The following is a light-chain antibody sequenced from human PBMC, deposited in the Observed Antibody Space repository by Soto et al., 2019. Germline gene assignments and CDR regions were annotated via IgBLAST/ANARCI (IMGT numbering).Light chain of an antibody. J-gene: IGKJ1*01. CDR2: DAS. CDR3: QQYNNWHT. CDR1: QSVSTK. V-gene: IGKV3D-15*01. Sequence: ERVMTQSPATLSLSPGARATLSCRASQSVSTKLAWYQQKPGQAPRLLIYDASSRATGIPTRFIVIGSGTEFTLPISSLQSEDFAVDDCQQYNNWHTFGQGTKVDIK.